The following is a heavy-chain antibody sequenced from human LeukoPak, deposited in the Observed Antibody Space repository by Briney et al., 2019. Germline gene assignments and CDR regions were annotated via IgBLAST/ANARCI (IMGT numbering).Heavy chain of an antibody. D-gene: IGHD3-10*01. CDR2: ISYDGSNK. J-gene: IGHJ5*02. Sequence: GGSLRLSCAASGFTFNNYAMSWVRQAPGKGLEWVAVISYDGSNKYYADSVKGRFTISRDNSKNTLYLQMNSLRAEDTAVYYCARDTHRAMVRGVTRYIDPWGQGTLVTVSS. CDR1: GFTFNNYA. V-gene: IGHV3-30*04. CDR3: ARDTHRAMVRGVTRYIDP.